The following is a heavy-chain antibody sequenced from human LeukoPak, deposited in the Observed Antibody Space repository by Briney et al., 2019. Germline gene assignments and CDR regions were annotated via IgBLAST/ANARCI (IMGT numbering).Heavy chain of an antibody. CDR2: IHISGGT. CDR1: GGSISGSH. Sequence: SEALSLTCTVSGGSISGSHWSWIRQPPGKGLEWIGNIHISGGTNYSPSLQSRVTISLDTSRNQFSLSLSSVTAADTAVYYCSRDLLTARGYYFDYWGQGTLVTVSS. V-gene: IGHV4-4*09. J-gene: IGHJ4*02. CDR3: SRDLLTARGYYFDY. D-gene: IGHD1-26*01.